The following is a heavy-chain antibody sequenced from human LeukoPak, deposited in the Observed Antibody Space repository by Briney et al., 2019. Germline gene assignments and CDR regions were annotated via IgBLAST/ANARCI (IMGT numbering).Heavy chain of an antibody. CDR2: ISGSGGST. Sequence: PGGSLRLSCAASGFTFSSYGMSWVRQAPGKGLEWVSAISGSGGSTYYADSVKGRFTISRDNSKNTLHLQMNSLRAEDTAVYYCAKDLYYYKTQNYFDYWGQGTLVTVSS. D-gene: IGHD3-22*01. CDR3: AKDLYYYKTQNYFDY. CDR1: GFTFSSYG. J-gene: IGHJ4*02. V-gene: IGHV3-23*01.